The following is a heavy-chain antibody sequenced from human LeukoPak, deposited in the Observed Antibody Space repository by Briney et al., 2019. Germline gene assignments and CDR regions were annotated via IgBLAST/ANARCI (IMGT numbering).Heavy chain of an antibody. V-gene: IGHV3-21*01. CDR2: ISSSSSYI. CDR1: GFTFGSYS. D-gene: IGHD3-3*01. CDR3: ARGPAYYDSHYGMDV. J-gene: IGHJ6*02. Sequence: GGSLRLSCAASGFTFGSYSMNWVRQAPGKGLEWVSSISSSSSYIYYADSVKGRFTISRDNAKNSLYLQMNSLRAEDTAVYYCARGPAYYDSHYGMDVWGQGTTVTVSS.